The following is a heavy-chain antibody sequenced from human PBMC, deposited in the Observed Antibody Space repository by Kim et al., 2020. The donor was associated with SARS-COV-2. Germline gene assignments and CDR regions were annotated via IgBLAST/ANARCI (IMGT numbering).Heavy chain of an antibody. Sequence: GGSLRLSCAASGFTFGDFAMHWVRQVPGKGLEWVSGLSWNSGVIGYADSVKGRSTISRHNAENSLYLQMNSLRAEDTAFYYCAKDLVSSSFRAFHIWGQGTMVTVSS. D-gene: IGHD6-6*01. CDR3: AKDLVSSSFRAFHI. V-gene: IGHV3-9*01. CDR1: GFTFGDFA. J-gene: IGHJ3*02. CDR2: LSWNSGVI.